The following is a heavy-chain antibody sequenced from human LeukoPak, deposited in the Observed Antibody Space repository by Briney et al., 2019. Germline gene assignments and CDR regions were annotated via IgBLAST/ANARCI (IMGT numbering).Heavy chain of an antibody. J-gene: IGHJ4*02. CDR2: ISAYNGNT. V-gene: IGHV1-18*01. CDR3: ARDTAYYYDSSGYPDY. CDR1: GYTFTSYG. D-gene: IGHD3-22*01. Sequence: GASVKVSCKASGYTFTSYGISWVRQAPGQGLEWMGWISAYNGNTNYAQKLQGRVTMTTDTSTSTAYMELRSLRSDDTAAYYCARDTAYYYDSSGYPDYWGQGTLVTVSS.